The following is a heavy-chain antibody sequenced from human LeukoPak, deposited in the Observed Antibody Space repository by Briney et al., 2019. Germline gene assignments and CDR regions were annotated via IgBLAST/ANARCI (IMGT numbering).Heavy chain of an antibody. V-gene: IGHV3-33*01. CDR2: IWYDGSNK. Sequence: GRSLRLSCAASGFTFSSYGMHWVRQAPGKGLEWVAVIWYDGSNKYYADSVKGRFTISRDNSKNTLYLQMNSLRAEDTAVYYCARRYYSSTSCSGPFDYWGQGTLVTVSS. CDR3: ARRYYSSTSCSGPFDY. J-gene: IGHJ4*02. D-gene: IGHD2-2*01. CDR1: GFTFSSYG.